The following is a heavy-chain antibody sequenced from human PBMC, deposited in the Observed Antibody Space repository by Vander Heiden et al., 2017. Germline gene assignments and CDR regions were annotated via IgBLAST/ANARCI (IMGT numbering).Heavy chain of an antibody. CDR3: AKDGAGTTTTGIFDY. CDR2: ISWNSGSI. Sequence: EVQLVVSGGGLVQPGRSLRLSCAASGFTFADYARHGVRQAPGKGREWVSGISWNSGSIGYADSVKGRSTISRDNAKNSLYLQMNSLRAEDTALYYCAKDGAGTTTTGIFDYWGQGTLVTVSS. D-gene: IGHD1-7*01. CDR1: GFTFADYA. V-gene: IGHV3-9*01. J-gene: IGHJ4*02.